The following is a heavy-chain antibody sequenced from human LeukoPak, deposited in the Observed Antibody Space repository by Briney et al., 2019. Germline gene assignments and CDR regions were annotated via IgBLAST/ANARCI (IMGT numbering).Heavy chain of an antibody. J-gene: IGHJ4*02. CDR2: IYYAGST. CDR1: GGSISSYY. CDR3: ARHLMAVAGWKFDY. D-gene: IGHD6-19*01. Sequence: SETLSLTCTVSGGSISSYYWSWIRQPPGKGLEWIGYIYYAGSTNYNPSLRSRVTISVDTSKNQFSLKLSSVTAADTAVYYCARHLMAVAGWKFDYWGQGTLVTVSS. V-gene: IGHV4-59*08.